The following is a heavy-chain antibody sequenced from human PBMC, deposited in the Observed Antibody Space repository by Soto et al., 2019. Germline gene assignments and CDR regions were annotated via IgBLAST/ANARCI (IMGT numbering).Heavy chain of an antibody. D-gene: IGHD3-10*01. CDR1: GFSFSSFS. Sequence: EVQLVESGGDLVQPGGSLRLSCAASGFSFSSFSMNWVRQAPGKGLEWVSYISSSSSTTHYADSVKGRFTISRDNAKNSLYLQMNSLKAEDTVVYYCARLGDYGSGRYWGQGTLVTVSS. V-gene: IGHV3-48*04. CDR3: ARLGDYGSGRY. CDR2: ISSSSSTT. J-gene: IGHJ4*02.